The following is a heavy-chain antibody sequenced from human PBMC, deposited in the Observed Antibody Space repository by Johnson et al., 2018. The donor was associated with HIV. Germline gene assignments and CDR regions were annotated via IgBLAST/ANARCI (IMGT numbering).Heavy chain of an antibody. CDR1: RFTFSSYV. Sequence: QVQLVESGGGVVQPGRSLRLSCAASRFTFSSYVMHWVRQAPGKGLEWVAVISYDGSNKYYADSVKGRFTISRDNSKNTLYLQMNSLRAEDTAVYYCAKEGVVWASDIWGQGTMVTVSS. J-gene: IGHJ3*02. V-gene: IGHV3-30*18. CDR2: ISYDGSNK. CDR3: AKEGVVWASDI. D-gene: IGHD2-2*01.